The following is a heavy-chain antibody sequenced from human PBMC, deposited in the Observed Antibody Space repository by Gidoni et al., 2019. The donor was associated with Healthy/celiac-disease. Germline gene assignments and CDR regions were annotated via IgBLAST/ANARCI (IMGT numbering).Heavy chain of an antibody. CDR2: ISYDGSNK. D-gene: IGHD4-17*01. CDR3: ARGYGDYGMDV. J-gene: IGHJ6*02. CDR1: GFTFSSYA. Sequence: QVQLVESGGGVVQPGRSLSLSCSASGFTFSSYAMHWVRQAPGKGLEWVAVISYDGSNKYYADSVKGRFTISRDNSKNTLYLQMNSLRAEDTAVYYCARGYGDYGMDVWGQGTTVTVSS. V-gene: IGHV3-30-3*01.